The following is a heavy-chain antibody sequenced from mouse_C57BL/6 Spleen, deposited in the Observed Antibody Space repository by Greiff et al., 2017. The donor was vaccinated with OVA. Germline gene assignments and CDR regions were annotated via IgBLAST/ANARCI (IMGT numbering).Heavy chain of an antibody. J-gene: IGHJ4*01. V-gene: IGHV5-17*01. CDR2: ISSGSSTI. CDR1: GFTFSDYG. D-gene: IGHD1-1*01. CDR3: AREITTVVAKDYAMDY. Sequence: EVKVVESGGGLVKPGGSLKLSCAASGFTFSDYGMHWVRQAPEKGLEWVAYISSGSSTIYYADTVKGRFTISRDNAKNTLFLQMTSLRSEDTAMYYCAREITTVVAKDYAMDYWGQGTSVTVSS.